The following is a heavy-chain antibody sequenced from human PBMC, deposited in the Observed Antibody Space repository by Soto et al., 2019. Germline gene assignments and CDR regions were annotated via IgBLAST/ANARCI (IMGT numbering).Heavy chain of an antibody. CDR2: ISGSGGST. CDR1: GFTFSSYA. Sequence: EVQLLESGGGLVQPGGSLRLSCAASGFTFSSYAMSWVRQAPGKGLEWVSAISGSGGSTYYADSVKGRFTISRDTSKNTLYLQMNSLRAEDTAVYYCANQESSWSPFDYWGQGTLVTVSS. CDR3: ANQESSWSPFDY. D-gene: IGHD6-13*01. J-gene: IGHJ4*02. V-gene: IGHV3-23*01.